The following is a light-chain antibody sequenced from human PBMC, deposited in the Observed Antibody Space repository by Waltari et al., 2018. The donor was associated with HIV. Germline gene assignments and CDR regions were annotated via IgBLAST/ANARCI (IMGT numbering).Light chain of an antibody. Sequence: QSVLTQPPSVSAAPGPKVTFSCSGRTSHIGKTFVSWYQQLPEAAPKLIIYDNNKRPSGVPDRFSGSKSATSATLAITGLQTGDEADYYCGTWDSSVSAGVFGGGTKLTVL. CDR2: DNN. CDR3: GTWDSSVSAGV. V-gene: IGLV1-51*01. J-gene: IGLJ2*01. CDR1: TSHIGKTF.